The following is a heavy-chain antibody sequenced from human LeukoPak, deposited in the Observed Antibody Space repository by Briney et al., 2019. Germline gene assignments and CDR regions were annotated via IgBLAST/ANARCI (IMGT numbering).Heavy chain of an antibody. CDR2: IYHSGST. V-gene: IGHV4-30-2*01. J-gene: IGHJ4*02. Sequence: SQTLSLTCTVSGAFISSGGFYWSWLRQPPGKGLEWIGYIYHSGSTYYNPSLKSRVTISVDRSKNQFSLKLSSVTAADTAVYYCARGRDSSSWYDALKEYYFDYWGQGTLVTVSS. D-gene: IGHD6-13*01. CDR1: GAFISSGGFY. CDR3: ARGRDSSSWYDALKEYYFDY.